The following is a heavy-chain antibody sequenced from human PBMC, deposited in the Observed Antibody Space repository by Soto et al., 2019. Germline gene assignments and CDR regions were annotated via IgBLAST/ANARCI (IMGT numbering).Heavy chain of an antibody. CDR1: GFTFSSCS. D-gene: IGHD3-3*01. CDR3: ARDSGSGVGIYYFDY. CDR2: ISSSSSYI. V-gene: IGHV3-21*01. J-gene: IGHJ4*02. Sequence: RRLSFAASGFTFSSCSMNWVRQAPGKGLEWVSSISSSSSYIYYADSVKGRFTISRDNAKNSLYLQMNSLRAEDTAVYYCARDSGSGVGIYYFDYWGQGKWVTVSS.